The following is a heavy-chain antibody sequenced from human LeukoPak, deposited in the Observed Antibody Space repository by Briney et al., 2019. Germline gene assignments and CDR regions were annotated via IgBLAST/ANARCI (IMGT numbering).Heavy chain of an antibody. CDR3: ARVDPSSSSQALDS. CDR1: GGTFSSYA. Sequence: SVNVSCKASGGTFSSYAISWVRQAPGQGLEWMGGIIPMFGTATYAQKFQGRVTITTDESTSTAYMELSSLISEDTAVYYCARVDPSSSSQALDSWGQGTLVTVSS. J-gene: IGHJ4*02. D-gene: IGHD6-6*01. CDR2: IIPMFGTA. V-gene: IGHV1-69*05.